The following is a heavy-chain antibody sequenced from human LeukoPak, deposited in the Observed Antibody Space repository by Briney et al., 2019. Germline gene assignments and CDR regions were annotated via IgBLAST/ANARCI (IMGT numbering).Heavy chain of an antibody. CDR2: IDPSDSYP. CDR3: ARQEQQWLVVGY. D-gene: IGHD6-19*01. Sequence: GESLKISCKGSGYSFTSYWITWVRQMPGKGLEWMGRIDPSDSYPNYSPPFQGHVTMSVDKSISTAYLQWSSLKASDTAMYYCARQEQQWLVVGYWGQGTLVTVSS. V-gene: IGHV5-10-1*01. CDR1: GYSFTSYW. J-gene: IGHJ4*02.